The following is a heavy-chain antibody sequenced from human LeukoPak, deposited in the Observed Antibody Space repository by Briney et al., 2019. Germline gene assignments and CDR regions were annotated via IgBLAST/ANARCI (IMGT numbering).Heavy chain of an antibody. J-gene: IGHJ3*02. CDR3: ARDANRVGATGASDI. Sequence: PAGGSLRLSCAASRFTFSYYWMSWVRQAPGKGLEWVANIKPDGNEKNYVDSVRGRFTISRDNAKNSLYLQMDSLRAEDTAVYYCARDANRVGATGASDIWGQGTMVTVSS. CDR2: IKPDGNEK. V-gene: IGHV3-7*01. D-gene: IGHD1-26*01. CDR1: RFTFSYYW.